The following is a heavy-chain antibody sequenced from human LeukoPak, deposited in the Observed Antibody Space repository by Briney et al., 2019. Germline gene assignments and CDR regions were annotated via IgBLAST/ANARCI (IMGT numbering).Heavy chain of an antibody. J-gene: IGHJ4*02. CDR2: INPNSGGT. D-gene: IGHD6-6*01. CDR3: ARARVRAARPEDY. CDR1: GYTFTGYY. V-gene: IGHV1-2*02. Sequence: ASVKVSCKASGYTFTGYYMHWVRQAPGQGLEWMGWINPNSGGTNYAQKFKGRVTMTRDTSISTAYMELSRLRSDDTAVYYCARARVRAARPEDYWGQGTLVTVSS.